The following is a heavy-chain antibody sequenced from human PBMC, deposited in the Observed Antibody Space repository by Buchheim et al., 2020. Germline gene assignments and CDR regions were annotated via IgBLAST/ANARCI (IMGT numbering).Heavy chain of an antibody. CDR3: ARDVNRAMDV. V-gene: IGHV3-30*04. CDR2: ISYDGSNK. D-gene: IGHD3-10*01. J-gene: IGHJ6*02. Sequence: QVQLVESGGGVVQPGRSLRLSCAASGFTFSSYAMHWVRQAPGKGLEWVAVISYDGSNKYYADSVKGRFTISRDNSKNTLSLQMNSLRAEYTAVYYCARDVNRAMDVWGQGTT. CDR1: GFTFSSYA.